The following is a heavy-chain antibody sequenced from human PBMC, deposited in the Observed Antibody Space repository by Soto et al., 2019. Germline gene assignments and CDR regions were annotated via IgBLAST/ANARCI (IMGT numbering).Heavy chain of an antibody. Sequence: QVQLGQSGAEVKKPGSSVKVSCKTSGVSFNNNGIGWVRQAPGHGLEWMGGVSPPFRTSNYARKFQGRISITVDASTFTVNMELSSLTSEDTAQYYCARVLYYGSGSYSPYGMDVWGQGNTVTVS. V-gene: IGHV1-69*01. D-gene: IGHD3-10*01. CDR1: GVSFNNNG. CDR2: VSPPFRTS. CDR3: ARVLYYGSGSYSPYGMDV. J-gene: IGHJ6*02.